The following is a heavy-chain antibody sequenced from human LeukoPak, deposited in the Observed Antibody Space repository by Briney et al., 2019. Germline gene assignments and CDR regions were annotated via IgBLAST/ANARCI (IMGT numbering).Heavy chain of an antibody. V-gene: IGHV4-39*07. D-gene: IGHD5-18*01. CDR2: IYYSGST. CDR1: GGSISSSSYY. Sequence: SETLSLTCTVSGGSISSSSYYWGWIRQPPGKGLEWIGSIYYSGSTYYNPSLKSRVTISVDTSKNQFSLKLSSVTAADTAVYYCARDRDSYGYRRWFDPWGQGTLVTVSS. J-gene: IGHJ5*02. CDR3: ARDRDSYGYRRWFDP.